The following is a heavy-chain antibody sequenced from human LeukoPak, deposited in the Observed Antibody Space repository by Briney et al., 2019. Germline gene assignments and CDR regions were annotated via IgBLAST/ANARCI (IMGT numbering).Heavy chain of an antibody. V-gene: IGHV1-69*06. CDR3: ASGPIAVAGTAFDY. CDR1: GGTFSSYA. CDR2: IIPIFGTA. Sequence: SVKVSCKASGGTFSSYAISWVRQAPGQGLEWMGGIIPIFGTANYAQKFQGRVTITADKSTSTAYMELSSLRSEDTAVYYCASGPIAVAGTAFDYWGQGTLVTVSS. D-gene: IGHD6-19*01. J-gene: IGHJ4*02.